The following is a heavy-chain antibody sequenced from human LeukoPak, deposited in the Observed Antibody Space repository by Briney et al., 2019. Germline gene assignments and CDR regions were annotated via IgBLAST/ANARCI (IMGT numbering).Heavy chain of an antibody. J-gene: IGHJ3*02. CDR2: ISYDGSNK. V-gene: IGHV3-30-3*01. D-gene: IGHD1-26*01. CDR3: ARPQWELGIGAFDI. CDR1: GFTFSSYA. Sequence: PGRSLRLSCAASGFTFSSYAMHGVRQAPGKGLDSVAVISYDGSNKYYADSVKGRFTISRDNSKNTLYLQMNSLRAEDTAVYYCARPQWELGIGAFDIWGQGTMVTVSS.